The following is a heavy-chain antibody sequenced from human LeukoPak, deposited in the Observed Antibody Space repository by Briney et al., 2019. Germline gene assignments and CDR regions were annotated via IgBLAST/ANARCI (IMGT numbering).Heavy chain of an antibody. CDR1: GGSLSGYY. CDR3: ARGIRDYASPAAFDI. CDR2: INHSGST. V-gene: IGHV4-34*01. Sequence: SGTLSLTCTVSGGSLSGYYWSWVRQPPGKGLEWVGEINHSGSTNYNPSLKSRVTISVDTSKNQFSLKLSSVTAADTAVYYCARGIRDYASPAAFDIWGQGTMVTVSS. D-gene: IGHD4-17*01. J-gene: IGHJ3*02.